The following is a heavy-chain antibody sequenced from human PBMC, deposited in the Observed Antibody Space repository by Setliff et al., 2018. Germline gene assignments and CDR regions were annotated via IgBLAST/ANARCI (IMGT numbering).Heavy chain of an antibody. CDR2: IFYTGST. D-gene: IGHD3-16*01. CDR1: NGSISSGNYF. J-gene: IGHJ3*01. Sequence: SETLSLTCTVSNGSISSGNYFWGWIRQPPGKGLEWVGSIFYTGSTYYSPSLKSRVTMSIDTSKNLLSLRVNSVTATDTAVYYCARPLEESFGGVRDSDAFDVWGQGTMVTVSS. CDR3: ARPLEESFGGVRDSDAFDV. V-gene: IGHV4-39*01.